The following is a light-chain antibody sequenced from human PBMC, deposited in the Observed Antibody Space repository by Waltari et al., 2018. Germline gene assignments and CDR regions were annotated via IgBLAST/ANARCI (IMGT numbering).Light chain of an antibody. V-gene: IGLV1-44*01. J-gene: IGLJ1*01. CDR1: SSNIGSNF. CDR3: AAWDDSLNGYV. Sequence: QSVLTQPPSASGTPGHRVIISCSGSSSNIGSNFVSWYQQLPGTAPKLLIDNNTQRPSGVPDRFSASKSGTSASLAISGLQSEDEADYYCAAWDDSLNGYVFGTGTKVTV. CDR2: NNT.